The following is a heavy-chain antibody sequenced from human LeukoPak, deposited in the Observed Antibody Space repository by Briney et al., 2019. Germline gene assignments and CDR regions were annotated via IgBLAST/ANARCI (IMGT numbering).Heavy chain of an antibody. CDR2: IYYSGST. D-gene: IGHD6-13*01. Sequence: SETLSLTCTVSGGSISSGDYYWSWIRQPPGKGLEWIGYIYYSGSTYYNPSLKSRVTISVDTSKNQFSPKLSSVTAADTAVYYCARVSGQQLYFYWGQGTLVTVSS. CDR1: GGSISSGDYY. J-gene: IGHJ4*02. V-gene: IGHV4-30-4*08. CDR3: ARVSGQQLYFY.